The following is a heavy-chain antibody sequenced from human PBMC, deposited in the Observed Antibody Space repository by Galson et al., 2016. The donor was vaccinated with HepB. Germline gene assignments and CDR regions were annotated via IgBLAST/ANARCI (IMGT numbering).Heavy chain of an antibody. CDR1: GFSLSSARMG. V-gene: IGHV2-26*02. J-gene: IGHJ3*01. CDR3: ARIHLNALSERPDAFDV. Sequence: PALVKPTQTLTLTCTVSGFSLSSARMGVSWIRQPPGKALEWLAQIFWNDEESYSTSLKSRLTISKDTSKNQVVLSMTNMDPVDTATYYCARIHLNALSERPDAFDVWGQGTVVIVSS. CDR2: IFWNDEE.